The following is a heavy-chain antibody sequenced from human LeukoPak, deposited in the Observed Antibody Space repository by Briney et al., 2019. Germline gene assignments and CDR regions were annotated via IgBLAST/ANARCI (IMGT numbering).Heavy chain of an antibody. D-gene: IGHD6-25*01. CDR3: ARGRSSSGYYNNYGMYV. J-gene: IGHJ6*02. CDR2: MNPKRGNT. V-gene: IGHV1-8*01. CDR1: GYSLTSFY. Sequence: ASVKVSCKASGYSLTSFYINWVRQGSGQGLEWMGWMNPKRGNTGYAPTFQGRVTITRDTSIDTAFMGLSSLRPDDTAVYYCARGRSSSGYYNNYGMYVWGQGTTITVSS.